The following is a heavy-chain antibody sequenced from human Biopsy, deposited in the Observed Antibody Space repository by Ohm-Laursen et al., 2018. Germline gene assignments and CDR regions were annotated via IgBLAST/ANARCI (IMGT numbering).Heavy chain of an antibody. V-gene: IGHV1-69*06. D-gene: IGHD3-9*01. CDR1: GGTFSNYG. J-gene: IGHJ1*01. CDR2: NIPILGTG. CDR3: ATKLTGYFHH. Sequence: SVKVSCKAPGGTFSNYGVNWVRQAPGHGLEWLGGNIPILGTGNYTQKFQDRVTVAADTSTSTATMELRSLRSDDPAVYYCATKLTGYFHHWGQGILVIVSS.